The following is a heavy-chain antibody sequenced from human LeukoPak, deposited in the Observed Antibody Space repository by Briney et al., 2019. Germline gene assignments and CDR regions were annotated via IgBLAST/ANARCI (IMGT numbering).Heavy chain of an antibody. CDR1: GYTFTGYY. CDR3: ARAGHYYDSSGYSTRGAFDI. CDR2: INPNSGGT. Sequence: GASVKVSCKASGYTFTGYYMHWVRQAPGQGLEWMGWINPNSGGTNYAQKFQGRVTMTRDTSISTAYMELSRLRSDDTAVYYCARAGHYYDSSGYSTRGAFDIWGQGTMVTVSS. J-gene: IGHJ3*02. D-gene: IGHD3-22*01. V-gene: IGHV1-2*02.